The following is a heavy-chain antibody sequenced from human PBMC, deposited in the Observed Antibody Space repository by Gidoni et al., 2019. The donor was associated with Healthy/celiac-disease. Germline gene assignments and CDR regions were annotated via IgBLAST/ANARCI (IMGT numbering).Heavy chain of an antibody. CDR2: IKQDGSEK. Sequence: EVQLVESGGGLVQPGGSLRLSCAAAGFTFSSYWMSWVRQAPGKGLEWVANIKQDGSEKYYVDSVKGRFTISRDNAKNSLYLQMNSLRAEDTAVYYCARDAVGATLDYWGQGTLVTVSS. CDR3: ARDAVGATLDY. D-gene: IGHD1-26*01. J-gene: IGHJ4*02. CDR1: GFTFSSYW. V-gene: IGHV3-7*01.